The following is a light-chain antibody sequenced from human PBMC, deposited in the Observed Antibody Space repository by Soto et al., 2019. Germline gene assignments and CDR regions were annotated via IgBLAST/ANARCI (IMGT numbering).Light chain of an antibody. V-gene: IGKV3-20*01. CDR3: QQYGSSPWT. Sequence: VLTQSPGTLSLSPGERATLSCRASQSVSSSYLAWYQQKPGQAPRLLLYGASSRATGIPDRFSGSGSGTDFTLTIIRLEPEDFAVYYCQQYGSSPWTFGQGTKVDIK. CDR1: QSVSSSY. J-gene: IGKJ1*01. CDR2: GAS.